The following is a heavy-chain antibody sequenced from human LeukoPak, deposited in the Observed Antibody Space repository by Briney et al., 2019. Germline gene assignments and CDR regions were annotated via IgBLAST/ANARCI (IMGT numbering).Heavy chain of an antibody. D-gene: IGHD6-13*01. Sequence: PGGSLRLSCAAPGFTFSSYAMSWVRQAPGKGLEWVSAISGSGGSTYYADSVKGRLTISRDNSKNTLYLQMNSLRAEDTAVYYCAKDYFGRGIAAAGTGGHYWGQGTLVTVSS. V-gene: IGHV3-23*01. CDR2: ISGSGGST. J-gene: IGHJ4*02. CDR3: AKDYFGRGIAAAGTGGHY. CDR1: GFTFSSYA.